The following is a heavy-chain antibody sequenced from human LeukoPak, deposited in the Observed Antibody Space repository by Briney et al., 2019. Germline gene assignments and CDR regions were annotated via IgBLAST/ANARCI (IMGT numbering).Heavy chain of an antibody. CDR1: GDSVSSSSYY. CDR3: AASYGSGSYWDY. D-gene: IGHD3-10*01. J-gene: IGHJ4*02. Sequence: SETLSLTCTVSGDSVSSSSYYWGWIRQPPGKGLEWIGSIYYTESIYYNPSLKSRVTISVDTSKNQLSLKLSSVTAADSAEYYCAASYGSGSYWDYWGQGTLVTVSS. V-gene: IGHV4-39*01. CDR2: IYYTESI.